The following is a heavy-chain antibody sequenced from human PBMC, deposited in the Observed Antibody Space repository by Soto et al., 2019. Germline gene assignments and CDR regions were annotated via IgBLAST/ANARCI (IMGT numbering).Heavy chain of an antibody. CDR2: IYYSGST. D-gene: IGHD4-4*01. CDR3: ARDRVRSRQSYYYGMDV. CDR1: GGSVSSGSYY. J-gene: IGHJ6*02. V-gene: IGHV4-61*01. Sequence: QVQLQESGPGLVKPSETLSLTCTVSGGSVSSGSYYWSWIRQPPGKGLEWIGYIYYSGSTNYNPSLKSRVTISVDTSKNQFSLKLSSVTAADTAVYYCARDRVRSRQSYYYGMDVWGQGTTVTVSS.